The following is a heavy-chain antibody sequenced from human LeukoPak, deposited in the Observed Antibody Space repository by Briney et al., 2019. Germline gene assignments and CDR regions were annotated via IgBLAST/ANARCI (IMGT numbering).Heavy chain of an antibody. D-gene: IGHD6-13*01. CDR2: ISGSGGST. CDR3: AKVSSSWSPFDY. CDR1: GFTFSSYG. Sequence: GGSLRLSCAASGFTFSSYGMSWVRQAPGKGLEWVSAISGSGGSTHYADSVKGRFTISRDNSKNTLYLQMNSLRAEDTAVYFCAKVSSSWSPFDYWGQGTLVTVSS. V-gene: IGHV3-23*01. J-gene: IGHJ4*02.